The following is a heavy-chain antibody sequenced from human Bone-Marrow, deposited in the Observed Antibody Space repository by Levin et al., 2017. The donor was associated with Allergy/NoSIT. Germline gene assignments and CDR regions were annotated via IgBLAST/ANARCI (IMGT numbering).Heavy chain of an antibody. CDR1: GFTFSSYG. V-gene: IGHV3-33*01. J-gene: IGHJ3*02. CDR3: ARDPNSYGQDAFDI. Sequence: PGGSLRLSCAASGFTFSSYGMHWVRQAPGKGLEWVAVIWYDGSNKYYADSVKGRFTISRDNSKNTLYLQMNSLRAEDTAVYYCARDPNSYGQDAFDIWGQGTMVTVSS. D-gene: IGHD5-18*01. CDR2: IWYDGSNK.